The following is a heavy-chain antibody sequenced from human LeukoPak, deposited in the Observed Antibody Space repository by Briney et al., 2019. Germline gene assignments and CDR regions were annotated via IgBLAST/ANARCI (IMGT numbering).Heavy chain of an antibody. V-gene: IGHV3-15*01. Sequence: GGSLRLPCAASGFTFTYAWMSWVRQAPGKGLEWVGRIISKTDGGTTAYAAPVKGRLTISRHDSKNTLYLQMNSLKTEDTAVYYCTTGNYHGSGRSGYWGQGSLVTVSS. CDR2: IISKTDGGTT. CDR1: GFTFTYAW. D-gene: IGHD3-10*01. CDR3: TTGNYHGSGRSGY. J-gene: IGHJ4*02.